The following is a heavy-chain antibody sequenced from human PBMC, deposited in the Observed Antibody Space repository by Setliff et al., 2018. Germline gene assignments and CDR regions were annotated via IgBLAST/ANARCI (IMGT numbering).Heavy chain of an antibody. Sequence: ASVKVSCKASGFVFTNYAITWVRQAPGQGLEWMGWISPNYDYTNYAQKFQDRVTITADTSTGTAYMELRSLKSDDTAVYYCARCLPFLSGYDRGAFDSWGQGTLVTVSS. V-gene: IGHV1-18*01. CDR2: ISPNYDYT. CDR3: ARCLPFLSGYDRGAFDS. D-gene: IGHD5-12*01. CDR1: GFVFTNYA. J-gene: IGHJ4*02.